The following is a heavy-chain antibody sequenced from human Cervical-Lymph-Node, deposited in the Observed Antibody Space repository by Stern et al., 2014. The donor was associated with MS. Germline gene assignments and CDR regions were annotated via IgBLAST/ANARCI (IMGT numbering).Heavy chain of an antibody. Sequence: QVQLQESGPGLVKPSQTLSLTCTVSGASISTVGYYWSWIRQHPGNGLEWIAYISYIGSTYYNPSVKSRVSISADTSKNQFSLNLTSVTAADTALYYCARSDRLWGSFDYWGQGTLVAVSS. J-gene: IGHJ4*02. CDR3: ARSDRLWGSFDY. CDR2: ISYIGST. CDR1: GASISTVGYY. D-gene: IGHD3-16*01. V-gene: IGHV4-31*03.